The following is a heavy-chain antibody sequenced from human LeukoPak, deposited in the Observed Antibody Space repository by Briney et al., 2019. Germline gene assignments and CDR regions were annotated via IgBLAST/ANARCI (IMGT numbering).Heavy chain of an antibody. CDR3: AREIIAATLDG. Sequence: GGSLRLSCATSGFTFRSYSLNWIRQAPGKGLEWVASISGSNGYFYYADSVKGRFTISRDNARNSLFLQMNSLTAEDTAVYYCAREIIAATLDGWGQGTLVIVSS. V-gene: IGHV3-21*01. J-gene: IGHJ4*02. CDR2: ISGSNGYF. CDR1: GFTFRSYS. D-gene: IGHD1-26*01.